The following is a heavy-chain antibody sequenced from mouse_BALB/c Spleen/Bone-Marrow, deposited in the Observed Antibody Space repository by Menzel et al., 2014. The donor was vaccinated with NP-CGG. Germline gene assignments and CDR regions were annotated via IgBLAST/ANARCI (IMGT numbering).Heavy chain of an antibody. V-gene: IGHV1-14*01. J-gene: IGHJ1*01. CDR2: INPYNDGT. CDR3: ARDGNPYRYFDV. D-gene: IGHD2-1*01. CDR1: GYTFTSYV. Sequence: VQLQQSGPELVKPGASVKMSCKASGYTFTSYVMHWVKQKPGQGLEWIGYINPYNDGTKYNEKFKGEATLTSDESSSTAYMELSSLTSEDSAVYYCARDGNPYRYFDVWGAGTTVTVSS.